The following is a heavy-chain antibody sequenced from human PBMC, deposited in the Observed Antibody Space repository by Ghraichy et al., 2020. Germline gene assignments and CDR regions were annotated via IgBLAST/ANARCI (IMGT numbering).Heavy chain of an antibody. Sequence: SETLSLTCAVYGGSFSGYYWSWIRQPPGKGLEWFGEINHSGSTNYNPSLKSRVTISVDTSKNQFSLKLSSVTAADTAVYYCARGVTDIVVVPAAMKGNWSDPWGQGTLVTFSS. CDR2: INHSGST. CDR3: ARGVTDIVVVPAAMKGNWSDP. D-gene: IGHD2-2*01. V-gene: IGHV4-34*01. CDR1: GGSFSGYY. J-gene: IGHJ5*02.